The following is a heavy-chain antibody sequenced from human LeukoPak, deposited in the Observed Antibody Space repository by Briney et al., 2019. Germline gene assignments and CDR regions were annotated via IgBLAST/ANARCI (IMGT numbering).Heavy chain of an antibody. J-gene: IGHJ4*02. CDR2: ISSGSTYI. CDR1: GFTFRTYG. D-gene: IGHD2-2*01. Sequence: GGSLRLSCAASGFTFRTYGMHWVRQAPGKGLEWVSSISSGSTYIYYADSVKGRVTISRDNAKNSLYLQMNSLRAEDTAVYYCARQNRYCSSTRCYAVWADYWGQGTLVTVSS. V-gene: IGHV3-21*01. CDR3: ARQNRYCSSTRCYAVWADY.